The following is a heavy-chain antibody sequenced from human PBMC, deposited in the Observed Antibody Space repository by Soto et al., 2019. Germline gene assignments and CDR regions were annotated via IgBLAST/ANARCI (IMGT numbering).Heavy chain of an antibody. CDR2: IIPILGIA. V-gene: IGHV1-69*08. CDR3: ARETDYYDRPTFDP. Sequence: QFQLVQSGAEVKKPGSSVKFSCKASGGTFSSYTISWVRQAPGQGLEWMGRIIPILGIANYAQKFQGRVTITADKSTSKAYMEMSSLRYDDTAVYYCARETDYYDRPTFDPWGQGTLVTVAS. J-gene: IGHJ5*02. CDR1: GGTFSSYT. D-gene: IGHD3-22*01.